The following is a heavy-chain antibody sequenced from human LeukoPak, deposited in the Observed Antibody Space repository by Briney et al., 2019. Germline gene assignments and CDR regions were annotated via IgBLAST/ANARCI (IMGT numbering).Heavy chain of an antibody. CDR3: ARGVGWYGIHYYYYYGMDV. CDR2: IYSGGST. D-gene: IGHD6-19*01. CDR1: GFTVSSNY. J-gene: IGHJ6*02. Sequence: QPGGSLRLSCAASGFTVSSNYMSWVRQAPGKGLEWVSVIYSGGSTYYADSVKGRFTISRDNSKNTLYLQMNSLRAEDTAVYYCARGVGWYGIHYYYYYGMDVWGQGTTVTVSS. V-gene: IGHV3-53*01.